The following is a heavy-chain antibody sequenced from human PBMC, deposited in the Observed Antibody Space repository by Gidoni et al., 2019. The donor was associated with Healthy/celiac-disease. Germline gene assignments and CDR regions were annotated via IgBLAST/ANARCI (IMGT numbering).Heavy chain of an antibody. Sequence: FSSYAISWERQAPGQGLEWMGGIIPIFGTANYAQKFQGRVTITADESTSTAYMELSSLRSEDTAVYYCARRQTHSLRGSRDGYNFFDYWGQGTLVTVSS. V-gene: IGHV1-69*01. J-gene: IGHJ4*02. D-gene: IGHD5-12*01. CDR1: FSSYA. CDR3: ARRQTHSLRGSRDGYNFFDY. CDR2: IIPIFGTA.